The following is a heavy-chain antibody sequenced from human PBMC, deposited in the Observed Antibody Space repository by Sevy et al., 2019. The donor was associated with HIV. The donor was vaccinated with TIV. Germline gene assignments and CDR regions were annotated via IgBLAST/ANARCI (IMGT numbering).Heavy chain of an antibody. CDR3: ASEPGITGTTRAEGWFDP. V-gene: IGHV3-33*08. CDR2: IWYDGSNK. CDR1: GFTFSSYG. D-gene: IGHD1-7*01. Sequence: GGFLRLSCAASGFTFSSYGMHWVRQAPGKGLEWVAVIWYDGSNKYYADSVKGRFTISRDNSKNTLYLQMNSLRAEDTAVYYCASEPGITGTTRAEGWFDPWGQGTLVTVSS. J-gene: IGHJ5*02.